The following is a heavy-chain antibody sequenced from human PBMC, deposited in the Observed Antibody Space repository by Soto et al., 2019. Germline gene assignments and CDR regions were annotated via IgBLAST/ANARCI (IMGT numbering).Heavy chain of an antibody. CDR2: INPNSGAT. J-gene: IGHJ5*02. CDR1: VYTLTMYC. V-gene: IGHV1-46*01. D-gene: IGHD2-2*01. CDR3: ARDIVVATRARGWLDP. Sequence: ASVXVSFKSSVYTLTMYCIHCLLQAPGQGLEWIGIINPNSGATSYAQKFQDRVTMTRDTYTSTVYMELSSLRSEDTAVYYCARDIVVATRARGWLDPWGQGTLVTVSS.